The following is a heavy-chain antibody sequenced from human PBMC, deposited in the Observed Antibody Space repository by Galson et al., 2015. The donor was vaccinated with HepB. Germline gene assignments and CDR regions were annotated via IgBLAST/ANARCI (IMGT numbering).Heavy chain of an antibody. CDR1: GFTFSSYA. J-gene: IGHJ5*02. CDR2: ISHDGNHK. D-gene: IGHD1-1*01. Sequence: SLRLSCAASGFTFSSYAMHWVRQAPGKGLEWVAFISHDGNHKFYPDSVKGRFTISRDNSKTTLYLLMNSLRAEDTAVYYCAREPTTGTTFWFDPRGQGTLVTVSS. V-gene: IGHV3-30*04. CDR3: AREPTTGTTFWFDP.